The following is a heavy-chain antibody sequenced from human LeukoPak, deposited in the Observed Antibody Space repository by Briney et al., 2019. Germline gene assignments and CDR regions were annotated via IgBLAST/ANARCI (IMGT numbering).Heavy chain of an antibody. J-gene: IGHJ4*02. CDR1: GFTFSTYE. CDR2: ISAPGTTI. CDR3: ARDPAGRRGTFDY. V-gene: IGHV3-48*03. Sequence: GGSLRLSCAASGFTFSTYEMNWVRQAPGKGLEWVSYISAPGTTIYYADSVKGRFTISRDNSKNTLYLQMNSLRAEDTALYYCARDPAGRRGTFDYWGQGTLVTVSS. D-gene: IGHD1-1*01.